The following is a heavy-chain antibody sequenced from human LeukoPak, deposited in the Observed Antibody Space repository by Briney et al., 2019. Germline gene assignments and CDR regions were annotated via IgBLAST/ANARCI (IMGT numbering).Heavy chain of an antibody. CDR1: GFTLINSA. V-gene: IGHV1-58*01. CDR2: IIVGSGQT. CDR3: AAGDTLVRGVIIPFAP. J-gene: IGHJ5*02. D-gene: IGHD3-10*01. Sequence: SVKVSCKASGFTLINSAVQWVRQARGQRPEGVVWIIVGSGQTRYAQKFQERVTITRDMSTSTAFLELSSLRSEDSAVYYCAAGDTLVRGVIIPFAPWGQGTLVTVSS.